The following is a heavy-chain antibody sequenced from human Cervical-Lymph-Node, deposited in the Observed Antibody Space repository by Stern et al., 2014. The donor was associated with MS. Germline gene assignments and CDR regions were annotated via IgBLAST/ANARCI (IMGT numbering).Heavy chain of an antibody. CDR2: IFPVFGTP. V-gene: IGHV1-69*12. CDR1: GGTFSKFP. Sequence: QDQLVQSVAEVTKPGSSEKVSCKASGGTFSKFPSSWVRQAPGQGLEWMGGIFPVFGTPTYAQEFRGRVTITADVSTSTVYMELSSLRSDDTAVYYCALSSETSDRWYSLGYDLWGQGTLVTVSS. CDR3: ALSSETSDRWYSLGYDL. J-gene: IGHJ5*02. D-gene: IGHD6-13*01.